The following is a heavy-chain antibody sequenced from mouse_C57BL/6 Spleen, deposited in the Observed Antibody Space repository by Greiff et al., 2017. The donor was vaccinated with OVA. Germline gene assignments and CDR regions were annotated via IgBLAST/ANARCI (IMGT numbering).Heavy chain of an antibody. J-gene: IGHJ2*01. Sequence: VQLQQPGAELVKPGASVKMSCKASGYTFTSYWITWVKQRPGQGLEWIGDIYPGSGSTNYNEKFKSKATLTVDTSSSTAYMQLSSLTSEDSAVYYCAREEIYYGTLDYWGQGTTLTVSS. D-gene: IGHD2-1*01. CDR3: AREEIYYGTLDY. CDR1: GYTFTSYW. V-gene: IGHV1-55*01. CDR2: IYPGSGST.